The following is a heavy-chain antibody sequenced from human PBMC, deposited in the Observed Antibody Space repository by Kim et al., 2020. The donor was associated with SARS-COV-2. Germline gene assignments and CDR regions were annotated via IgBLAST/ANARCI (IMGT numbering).Heavy chain of an antibody. CDR2: IYYSGST. CDR1: GGSISSSSYY. V-gene: IGHV4-39*01. J-gene: IGHJ2*01. Sequence: SETLSLTCTVSGGSISSSSYYWGWIRQPPGKGLEWIGSIYYSGSTYYNPSLKSRVTISADTSKNQFSLKLSSVTAADTAVYYCARRVVIHWYFDLWGRGTLVTVSS. D-gene: IGHD3-22*01. CDR3: ARRVVIHWYFDL.